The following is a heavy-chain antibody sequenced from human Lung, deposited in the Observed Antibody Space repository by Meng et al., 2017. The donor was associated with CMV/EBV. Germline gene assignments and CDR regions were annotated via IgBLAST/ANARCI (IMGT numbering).Heavy chain of an antibody. Sequence: GGSXRLSCAASAFIFSDYAMTWIRQAPGKGLEWVSSISSTSIHIYYADSVKGRFTISRDNGKNLLYLQLNSLRAEDTAVYYCARGRGYCSSTNCYLNFDYWXQGTXVTVSS. V-gene: IGHV3-21*01. D-gene: IGHD2-2*01. J-gene: IGHJ4*02. CDR2: ISSTSIHI. CDR3: ARGRGYCSSTNCYLNFDY. CDR1: AFIFSDYA.